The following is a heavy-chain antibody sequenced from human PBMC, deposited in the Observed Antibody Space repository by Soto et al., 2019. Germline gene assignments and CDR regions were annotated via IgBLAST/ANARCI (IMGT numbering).Heavy chain of an antibody. CDR1: GGSISDTNG. CDR2: IYHSGSP. Sequence: PSETLSLTCAVSGGSISDTNGWTWVRQTPGKGLEWIGEIYHSGSPTYSPSLRGRATISVDKSNNQFSLRLRYVTAADTVIYFCARHGVTTFWPRFASWGQGTLVTVSS. D-gene: IGHD3-9*01. V-gene: IGHV4-4*02. CDR3: ARHGVTTFWPRFAS. J-gene: IGHJ5*01.